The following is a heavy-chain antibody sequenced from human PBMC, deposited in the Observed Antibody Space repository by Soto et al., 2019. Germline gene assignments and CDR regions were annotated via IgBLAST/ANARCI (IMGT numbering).Heavy chain of an antibody. D-gene: IGHD2-15*01. CDR1: GDSISTYY. J-gene: IGHJ5*02. CDR3: ARHVLADTGLVNWLVP. V-gene: IGHV4-59*08. Sequence: SETLSLTCTVSGDSISTYYWSWIRQPPGKGLEWIAYIYSNGNTNNNPSFKSRVTVSVDTSKNQFSLKLTSVTAADTAVYYCARHVLADTGLVNWLVPWCPGTLVTVSS. CDR2: IYSNGNT.